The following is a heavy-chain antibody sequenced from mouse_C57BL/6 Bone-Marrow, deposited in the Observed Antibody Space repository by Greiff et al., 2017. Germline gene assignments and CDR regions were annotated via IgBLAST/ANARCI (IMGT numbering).Heavy chain of an antibody. CDR1: GYAFSSSW. J-gene: IGHJ4*01. CDR2: IYPGDGDT. V-gene: IGHV1-82*01. Sequence: VQLQQSGAELARPGASVKISCKASGYAFSSSWMNWVKQRPGKGLEWIGRIYPGDGDTNYNGKFKGKATLTADKSSSTAYMQLSSLTSEDSAVYFCARLGNYYGSSYDAMDYWGQGTSVTVSS. CDR3: ARLGNYYGSSYDAMDY. D-gene: IGHD1-1*01.